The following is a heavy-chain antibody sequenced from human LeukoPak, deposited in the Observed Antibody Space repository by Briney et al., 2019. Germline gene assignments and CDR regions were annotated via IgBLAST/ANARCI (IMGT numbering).Heavy chain of an antibody. Sequence: SSVKVSCKTSGGTFNNSAISWVRQAPGQGLEWMGRINPNSGGTNYAQKFQGRVTMTRDTSISTAYMELSRLRSDDTAVYYCAREATVTTIGYWGQGTLVTVSS. CDR2: INPNSGGT. J-gene: IGHJ4*02. CDR3: AREATVTTIGY. CDR1: GGTFNNSA. V-gene: IGHV1-2*06. D-gene: IGHD4-17*01.